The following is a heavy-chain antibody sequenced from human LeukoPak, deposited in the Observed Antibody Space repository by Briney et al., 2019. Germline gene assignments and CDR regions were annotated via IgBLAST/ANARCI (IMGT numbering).Heavy chain of an antibody. J-gene: IGHJ6*03. CDR1: GYTFTGYY. D-gene: IGHD3-3*01. Sequence: ASVKVSCKASGYTFTGYYMHWVRQAPGQGLEWMGWINPNSGGTNYAQKFQGRVTMTRDTSISTAYMELSRLRSDDTAVYYCATLRFSNYYYMDVWGKGTTVTVSS. CDR2: INPNSGGT. V-gene: IGHV1-2*02. CDR3: ATLRFSNYYYMDV.